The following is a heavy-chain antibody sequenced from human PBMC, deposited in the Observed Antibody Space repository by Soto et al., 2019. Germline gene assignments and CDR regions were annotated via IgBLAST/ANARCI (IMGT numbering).Heavy chain of an antibody. Sequence: GASVKVSCKASGYTFTNYDISWVRQATGQGLEWMGWMNPNSANTGYAQKFQGRVSMTRDTSINTAYMELSSLRSEDTAIYYCARMATSGTLNWFDPWGQGTLVTSPQ. V-gene: IGHV1-8*01. CDR3: ARMATSGTLNWFDP. CDR2: MNPNSANT. CDR1: GYTFTNYD. D-gene: IGHD1-26*01. J-gene: IGHJ5*02.